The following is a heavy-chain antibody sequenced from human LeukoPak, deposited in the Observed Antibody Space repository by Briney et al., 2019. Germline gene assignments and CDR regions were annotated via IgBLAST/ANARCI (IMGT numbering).Heavy chain of an antibody. CDR2: INSDGSIT. CDR1: GFTFSSYW. D-gene: IGHD5-12*01. V-gene: IGHV3-74*01. Sequence: GGSLRLSCAASGFTFSSYWMHWVRQAPGKGLMWVSRINSDGSITNYADSVKGRFTISRDNAKNTLYLQMNSLRAEDTAVYYCARVRATFSPHFDNWGQGTMVTVSS. CDR3: ARVRATFSPHFDN. J-gene: IGHJ4*02.